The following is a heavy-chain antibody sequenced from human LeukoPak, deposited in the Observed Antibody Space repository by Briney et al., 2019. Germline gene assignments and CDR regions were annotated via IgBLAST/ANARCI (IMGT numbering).Heavy chain of an antibody. CDR3: ARIGYSSSSLDF. J-gene: IGHJ4*02. CDR2: IKQDGSVK. V-gene: IGHV3-7*03. CDR1: GFTFTNYW. D-gene: IGHD6-6*01. Sequence: GGSLRLSCAASGFTFTNYWMTWVRQAPGKGLEWVANIKQDGSVKYYVDSVKGRFTISRDNAKNSLYLQMNSLRAEDTAVYNCARIGYSSSSLDFWGRGTLITVSS.